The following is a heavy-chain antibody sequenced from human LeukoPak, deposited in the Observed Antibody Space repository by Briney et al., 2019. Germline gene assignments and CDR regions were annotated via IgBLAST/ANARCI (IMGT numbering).Heavy chain of an antibody. Sequence: ASVKVSCKASGYTFTSYGISWVRQAPGQGLEWMGWISAYNGITNYAQKLQGRVTMTTDTSTSTAYMELRSLRSDDTAVYYCARGRGDYYDSSGYYDYWGQGTLVTVSS. CDR1: GYTFTSYG. V-gene: IGHV1-18*01. J-gene: IGHJ4*02. CDR3: ARGRGDYYDSSGYYDY. CDR2: ISAYNGIT. D-gene: IGHD3-22*01.